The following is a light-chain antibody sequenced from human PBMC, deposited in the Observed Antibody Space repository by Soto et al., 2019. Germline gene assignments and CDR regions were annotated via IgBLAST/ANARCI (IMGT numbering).Light chain of an antibody. V-gene: IGKV1-27*01. J-gene: IGKJ1*01. Sequence: DIQMTQSPSSLSASVGDRVTITCRTSQGISNYLAWYQQKPGKVPKLLIYAASTLHSGVPARFSGTGSGSRTYFTHTISSLHPEDVATYYCQKYNSAPWTFGEGIKVEIK. CDR1: QGISNY. CDR2: AAS. CDR3: QKYNSAPWT.